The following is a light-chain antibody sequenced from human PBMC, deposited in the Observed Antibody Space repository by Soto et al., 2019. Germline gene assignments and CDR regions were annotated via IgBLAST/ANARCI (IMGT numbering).Light chain of an antibody. CDR3: LLYYGGQLGV. J-gene: IGLJ2*01. V-gene: IGLV7-43*01. CDR1: TGAVTSGYY. CDR2: STN. Sequence: QAVVTQEPSLTVSPGGTVTLTCATSTGAVTSGYYPNWFQQKPGQAPRALIYSTNNEYSWTPARFSGSLLGGKAALTLSGVQPEDEADYYCLLYYGGQLGVFGGGTQLTVL.